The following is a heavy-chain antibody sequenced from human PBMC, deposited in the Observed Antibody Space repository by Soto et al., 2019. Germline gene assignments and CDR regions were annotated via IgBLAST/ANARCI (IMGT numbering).Heavy chain of an antibody. CDR3: ARVADGSGSYFAVIAY. D-gene: IGHD3-10*01. J-gene: IGHJ4*02. V-gene: IGHV3-13*05. CDR1: GFTFSSYD. CDR2: IGTAGDP. Sequence: EVQLVESGGGLVQPGGSLRLSCAASGFTFSSYDMHWVRQATGKGLEWVSAIGTAGDPYYPGSVKGRFTISRENAKNSLYLQMNSLRAEDTAVYYCARVADGSGSYFAVIAYWGQGTLVTVSS.